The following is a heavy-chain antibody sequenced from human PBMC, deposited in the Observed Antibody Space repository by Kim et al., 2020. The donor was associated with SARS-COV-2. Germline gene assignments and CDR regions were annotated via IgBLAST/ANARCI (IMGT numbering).Heavy chain of an antibody. CDR2: IIPIFGTA. CDR3: AREGGSGYYTWFDP. Sequence: SVKVSCKASGGTFSSYAISWVRQAPGQGLEWMGGIIPIFGTANYAQKFQGRVTITADESTSTAYMELSSLRSEDTAVYYCAREGGSGYYTWFDPWGQGTLVTVSS. CDR1: GGTFSSYA. J-gene: IGHJ5*02. V-gene: IGHV1-69*13. D-gene: IGHD3-22*01.